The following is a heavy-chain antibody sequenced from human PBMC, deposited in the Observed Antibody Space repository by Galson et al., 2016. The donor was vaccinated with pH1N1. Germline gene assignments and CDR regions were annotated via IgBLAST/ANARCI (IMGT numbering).Heavy chain of an antibody. CDR3: ACMVRGDYFDY. CDR2: IIPVLTST. CDR1: GGAFTTYA. D-gene: IGHD3-10*01. J-gene: IGHJ4*02. Sequence: CKASGGAFTTYAVSWVRQAPGQGLEWMGGIIPVLTSTAYAQKLQGRVTMTTDTSTSTAYMELRSLRSDDTAVYYCACMVRGDYFDYWGQGTLVTVSS. V-gene: IGHV1-69*05.